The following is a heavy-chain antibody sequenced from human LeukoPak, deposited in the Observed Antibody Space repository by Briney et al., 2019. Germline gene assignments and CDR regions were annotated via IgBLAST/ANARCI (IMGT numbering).Heavy chain of an antibody. CDR2: ISSSSSTI. Sequence: GGSLRLSCAASGFTFSSYSMNWVRQAPGKGLEWVSYISSSSSTIYYADSVKGRFTISRDNAKNSLYLQMNSLRAEDTAVYYCARDGYSSGWIFQHWGQGTLVTVSS. V-gene: IGHV3-48*04. CDR1: GFTFSSYS. D-gene: IGHD6-19*01. J-gene: IGHJ1*01. CDR3: ARDGYSSGWIFQH.